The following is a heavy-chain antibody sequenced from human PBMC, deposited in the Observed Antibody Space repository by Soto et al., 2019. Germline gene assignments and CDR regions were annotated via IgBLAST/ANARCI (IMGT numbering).Heavy chain of an antibody. CDR1: GGSFSGYY. V-gene: IGHV4-34*01. D-gene: IGHD5-18*01. CDR3: ARGGYSNYDY. CDR2: INHSGST. J-gene: IGHJ4*02. Sequence: LSLTCAVYGGSFSGYYWSWIRQPPGKGLEWIGEINHSGSTNYNPSLKSRVTISVDTSKNQFSLKLSSVTAADTAVYYCARGGYSNYDYWGQGTLVTVSS.